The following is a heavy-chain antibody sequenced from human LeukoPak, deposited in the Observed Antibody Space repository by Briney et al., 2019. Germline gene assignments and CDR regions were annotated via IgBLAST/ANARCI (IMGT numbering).Heavy chain of an antibody. Sequence: GASVEVSCKASGYTFTGYYMHWVRQAPGQGLEWMGWINPNSGGTNFAQNFQGGVTMTRDTSISTAYMELSRLRSDDTAVYYCARDQGGYYSSSWVFDYWGQGTLVTVSS. CDR1: GYTFTGYY. J-gene: IGHJ4*02. CDR2: INPNSGGT. D-gene: IGHD6-13*01. V-gene: IGHV1-2*02. CDR3: ARDQGGYYSSSWVFDY.